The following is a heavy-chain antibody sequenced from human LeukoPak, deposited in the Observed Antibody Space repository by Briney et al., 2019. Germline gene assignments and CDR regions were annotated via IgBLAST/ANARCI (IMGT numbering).Heavy chain of an antibody. V-gene: IGHV3-21*01. CDR3: ARDRTVTSFDI. CDR1: GGSISSYG. CDR2: ISVSSSYI. Sequence: ETLSLTCTISGGSISSYGMNWVRQAPGKGLEWVSSISVSSSYIYYADSVKGRFTISRDNAKNSLYLQMNSLRAEDTAVYYCARDRTVTSFDIWGQGTMVTVSS. J-gene: IGHJ3*02. D-gene: IGHD4-17*01.